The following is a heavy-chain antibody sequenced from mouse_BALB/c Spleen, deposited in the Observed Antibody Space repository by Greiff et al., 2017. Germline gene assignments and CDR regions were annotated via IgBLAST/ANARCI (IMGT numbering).Heavy chain of an antibody. CDR2: INSNGGST. J-gene: IGHJ3*01. V-gene: IGHV5-6-3*01. CDR1: GFTFSSYG. D-gene: IGHD1-2*01. Sequence: EVKLVDSGGGLVQPGGSLTLSCAASGFTFSSYGMSWVRQTPDKRLELVATINSNGGSTYYPDSVTGRFTISRDNAKNTLYLQMSSLKSEDTAMYYCAREDGYYSFAYWGQGTLVTVSA. CDR3: AREDGYYSFAY.